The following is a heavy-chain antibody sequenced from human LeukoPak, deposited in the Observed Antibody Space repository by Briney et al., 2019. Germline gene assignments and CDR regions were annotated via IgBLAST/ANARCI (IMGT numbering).Heavy chain of an antibody. J-gene: IGHJ4*02. CDR3: ARSGLGCIALAGTAY. CDR1: GGSFSGYY. V-gene: IGHV4-34*01. D-gene: IGHD6-19*01. CDR2: INHSGST. Sequence: SETLSLTCAVYGGSFSGYYWSWIRQPPGKGLEWIGEINHSGSTNYNPSLKSRVTISVDTSKNQFSLKLSSVTAADTAVYYCARSGLGCIALAGTAYWGQGPLLTASS.